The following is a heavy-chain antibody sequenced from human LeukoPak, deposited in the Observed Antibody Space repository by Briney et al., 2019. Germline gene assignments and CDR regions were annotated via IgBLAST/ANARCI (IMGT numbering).Heavy chain of an antibody. J-gene: IGHJ6*03. CDR1: GFTFGDYA. CDR3: ARGTTGYYYYYMDV. V-gene: IGHV3-53*01. Sequence: PGRSLRLSCTASGFTFGDYAMSWVRQAPGKGLEWVSVIYSGGSTYYADSVKGRFTISRDNSKNTLYLQMNSLRAEDTAVYYCARGTTGYYYYYMDVWGKGTTVTVSS. D-gene: IGHD1-7*01. CDR2: IYSGGST.